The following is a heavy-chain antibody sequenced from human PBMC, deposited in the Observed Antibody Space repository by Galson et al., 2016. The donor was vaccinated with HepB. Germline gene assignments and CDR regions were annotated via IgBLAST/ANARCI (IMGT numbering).Heavy chain of an antibody. V-gene: IGHV1-3*01. Sequence: SVKVSCKASGYIFSRYVTHWVLQAPGHSLEWMGWINGGSGNTMYSPKFQDKITITRDTLATTAYLEMTSLRLEDTAVYYCARGEAPVVYFDDGRRDLDYWGQGTLVTVSS. CDR3: ARGEAPVVYFDDGRRDLDY. J-gene: IGHJ4*02. CDR2: INGGSGNT. CDR1: GYIFSRYV. D-gene: IGHD3-22*01.